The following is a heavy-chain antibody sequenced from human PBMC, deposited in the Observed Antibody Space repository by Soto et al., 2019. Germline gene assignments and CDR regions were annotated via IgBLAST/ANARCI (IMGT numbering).Heavy chain of an antibody. CDR3: AATGYTYGYHFDH. D-gene: IGHD5-18*01. J-gene: IGHJ4*02. Sequence: LGESLKISCKGSGYTFTSYWITWVRQMPGKGLEWMGRIDPSDSSTNYSPSFQGHVTMSTDKSITTAHLQWSSLKVSDTAMYYCAATGYTYGYHFDHWGQGTQVTVSS. CDR1: GYTFTSYW. V-gene: IGHV5-10-1*01. CDR2: IDPSDSST.